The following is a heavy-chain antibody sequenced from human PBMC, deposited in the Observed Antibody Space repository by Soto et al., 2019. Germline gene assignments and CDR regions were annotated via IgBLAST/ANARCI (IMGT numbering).Heavy chain of an antibody. Sequence: GGSLRLSCAASGFAFSRHGLHWVRQAPGKGLEYVSAISGDGFSTYYANSVKGRFTISRDNSKNTLYLQMGSLRTEDMGVYYCAREKAAFDAFDIWGQGTMVTVSS. J-gene: IGHJ3*02. CDR3: AREKAAFDAFDI. CDR1: GFAFSRHG. CDR2: ISGDGFST. V-gene: IGHV3-64*01. D-gene: IGHD2-15*01.